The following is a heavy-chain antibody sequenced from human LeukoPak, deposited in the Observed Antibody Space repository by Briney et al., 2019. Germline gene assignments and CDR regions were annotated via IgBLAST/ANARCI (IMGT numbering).Heavy chain of an antibody. CDR2: ISVGSDIT. D-gene: IGHD3-22*01. CDR3: AKPTKMYYYDSGALNY. Sequence: TGTSLRLSCEASGFTFSNYAMNWVRQAPGKGLQWVSTISVGSDITYYADSVKGRFTISRDNDKNTLYLQMNSLRADDTAIYYCAKPTKMYYYDSGALNYWGPGTLVTVFS. CDR1: GFTFSNYA. V-gene: IGHV3-23*01. J-gene: IGHJ4*02.